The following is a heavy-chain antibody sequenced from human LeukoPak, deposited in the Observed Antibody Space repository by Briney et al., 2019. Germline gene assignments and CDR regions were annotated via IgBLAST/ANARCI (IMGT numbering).Heavy chain of an antibody. J-gene: IGHJ4*02. Sequence: GGSLRLSCAASGFTFSDYYMSWIRQAPGKGLEWVSAISGSGGSTYYADSVKGRFTISRDNSKNTLYLQMNSLRAEDTAVYYCTKDAFYVDNADFAYWGQGSLVTVSS. CDR1: GFTFSDYY. CDR3: TKDAFYVDNADFAY. D-gene: IGHD4-17*01. CDR2: ISGSGGST. V-gene: IGHV3-23*01.